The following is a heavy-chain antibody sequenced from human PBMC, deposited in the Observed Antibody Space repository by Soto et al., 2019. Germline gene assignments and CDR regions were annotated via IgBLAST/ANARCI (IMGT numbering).Heavy chain of an antibody. V-gene: IGHV4-59*01. Sequence: SETLSLTCIVSCGPITSYYWSWSREVPGEGLELIAYTSYTWNTNYNPSLKIRVTTSMDTSKNQLSLKLTSMTAEDTAVYYCARDMHAVLTHYFDPWGHGTLVTVSS. D-gene: IGHD1-20*01. CDR3: ARDMHAVLTHYFDP. CDR2: TSYTWNT. CDR1: CGPITSYY. J-gene: IGHJ2*01.